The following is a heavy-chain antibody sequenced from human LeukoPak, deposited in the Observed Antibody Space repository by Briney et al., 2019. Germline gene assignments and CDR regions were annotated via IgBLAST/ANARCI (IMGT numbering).Heavy chain of an antibody. V-gene: IGHV1-8*01. CDR2: TNPNSGNT. J-gene: IGHJ4*02. Sequence: ASVKVSCKASGYAFTSYDINWVRQATVQGLEWMGWTNPNSGNTGYAQKFQGRVTMTRNTSISTAYMELSSLRSEDTAVYYCARGPQYYYDSSGYFEDYWGQGTLVTVSS. CDR1: GYAFTSYD. CDR3: ARGPQYYYDSSGYFEDY. D-gene: IGHD3-22*01.